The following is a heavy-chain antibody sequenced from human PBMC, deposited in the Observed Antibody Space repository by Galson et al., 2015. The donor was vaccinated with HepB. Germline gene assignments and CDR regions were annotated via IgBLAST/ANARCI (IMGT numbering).Heavy chain of an antibody. D-gene: IGHD2-15*01. CDR2: VNPSGGST. J-gene: IGHJ5*02. V-gene: IGHV1-46*04. CDR1: GYTFTSYY. CDR3: ARDTRYCSGGSCYERHGFDP. Sequence: SVKVSCKASGYTFTSYYMHWVRQAPGQGLEWMGIVNPSGGSTSYAQKLQGRVTMTRDTSTSTVYMELSSLRSEDTAVYYCARDTRYCSGGSCYERHGFDPWGQGTLVTVSS.